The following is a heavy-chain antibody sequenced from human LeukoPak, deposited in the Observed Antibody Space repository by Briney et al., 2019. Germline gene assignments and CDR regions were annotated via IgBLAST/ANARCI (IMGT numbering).Heavy chain of an antibody. Sequence: GGSLRLSCVASGFTFSSYGMYWVRQAPGKGLERVAVVSYDGRYRYYADSVKGRFTVSRDNSKNTLYLQMDSLRAEDTAVYYCAKFGVAAGTDYWYFDLWGRGTLVTVSS. CDR1: GFTFSSYG. V-gene: IGHV3-30*18. J-gene: IGHJ2*01. D-gene: IGHD6-19*01. CDR2: VSYDGRYR. CDR3: AKFGVAAGTDYWYFDL.